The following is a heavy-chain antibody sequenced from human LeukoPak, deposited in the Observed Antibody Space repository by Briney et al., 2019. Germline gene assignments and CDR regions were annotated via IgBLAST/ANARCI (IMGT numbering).Heavy chain of an antibody. Sequence: PGGSLRLSCAASGFSFSSYNMNWVRQAPGKGLEWVSYISATTGKIYYADSVKGPFPISRNNSKNELYLQLNSLRGEDKAVYYCVRAFNGNSYGYGFWGQGTLVTVSS. V-gene: IGHV3-48*04. D-gene: IGHD5-18*01. CDR3: VRAFNGNSYGYGF. J-gene: IGHJ4*02. CDR2: ISATTGKI. CDR1: GFSFSSYN.